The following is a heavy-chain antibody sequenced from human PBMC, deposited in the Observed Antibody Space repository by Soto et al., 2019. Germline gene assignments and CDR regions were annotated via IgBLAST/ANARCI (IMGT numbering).Heavy chain of an antibody. CDR1: GGSISSYY. J-gene: IGHJ5*02. CDR3: ARDSRSGWINWFDP. V-gene: IGHV4-4*07. CDR2: IYTSGST. D-gene: IGHD6-19*01. Sequence: SETLSLTCTVSGGSISSYYWSWIRQPAGKGLEWIGRIYTSGSTNYNPSLKSRVTMSVDTSKNQFSLKLSSVTTADTAVYYCARDSRSGWINWFDPWGQGTLVTVSS.